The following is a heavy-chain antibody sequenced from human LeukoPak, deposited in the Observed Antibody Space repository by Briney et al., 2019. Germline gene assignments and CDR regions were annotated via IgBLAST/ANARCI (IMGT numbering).Heavy chain of an antibody. J-gene: IGHJ6*02. V-gene: IGHV3-30*18. CDR3: AKDLRDIVVVVAATYYYGMDV. Sequence: GGSLRLSCAASGFTFSSYGMHWVRQAPGKGLEWVAVISYDGSNKYYADSVKGRFTISRDNSKNTLYLQMNSLRAEDTAVYYCAKDLRDIVVVVAATYYYGMDVWGQGTTVTVSS. CDR1: GFTFSSYG. CDR2: ISYDGSNK. D-gene: IGHD2-15*01.